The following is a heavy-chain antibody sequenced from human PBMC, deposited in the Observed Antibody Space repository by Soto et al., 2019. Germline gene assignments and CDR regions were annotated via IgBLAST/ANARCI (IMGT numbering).Heavy chain of an antibody. CDR1: GYTFTSYG. CDR2: ISAYNGNT. D-gene: IGHD3-22*01. CDR3: ARDGVLTYYYDSSGPRGVPFWGY. V-gene: IGHV1-18*01. J-gene: IGHJ4*02. Sequence: QVQLVQSGAEVKKPGASVKVSCKASGYTFTSYGISWVRQAPGQGLEWMGWISAYNGNTNYAQKLQGRVTMTTDTATSTAYMELRSLRSDDTAVYYCARDGVLTYYYDSSGPRGVPFWGYWGQGTLVTVSS.